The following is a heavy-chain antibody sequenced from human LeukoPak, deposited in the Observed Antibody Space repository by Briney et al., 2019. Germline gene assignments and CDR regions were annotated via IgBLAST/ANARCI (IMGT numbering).Heavy chain of an antibody. V-gene: IGHV1-2*02. J-gene: IGHJ4*02. CDR3: ARIIDSSGYYPTSYFDY. CDR2: INPNSGGT. CDR1: GYTFTGYY. D-gene: IGHD3-22*01. Sequence: ASVKVSCKASGYTFTGYYMHRVRQAPGQGLEWMGWINPNSGGTNYAQKFQGRVTMTRDTSISTAYMELSRLRSDDTAVYYCARIIDSSGYYPTSYFDYWGQGTLVTVSS.